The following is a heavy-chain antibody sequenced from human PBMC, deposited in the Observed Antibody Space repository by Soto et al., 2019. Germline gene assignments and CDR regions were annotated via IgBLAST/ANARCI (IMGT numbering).Heavy chain of an antibody. CDR2: TSGSDGRT. V-gene: IGHV3-23*01. CDR3: AKNRERGDWYEDY. Sequence: GGSLRLSCVASGFSFSNYAMTWVRQAPGKGLGWVSVTSGSDGRTYYADSVKGRFTTSRDHSKHPLYLQMNSLRAADTAVYYCAKNRERGDWYEDYWGQGTLVTVSS. J-gene: IGHJ4*02. D-gene: IGHD6-19*01. CDR1: GFSFSNYA.